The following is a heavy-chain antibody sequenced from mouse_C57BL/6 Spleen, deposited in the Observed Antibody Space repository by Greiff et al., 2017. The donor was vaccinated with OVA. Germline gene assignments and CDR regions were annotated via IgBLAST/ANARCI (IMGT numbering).Heavy chain of an antibody. D-gene: IGHD2-3*01. CDR2: ISYDGSN. Sequence: EVQLQQSGPGLVKPSQSLSLTCSVTGYSITSGYYWNWIRQFPGNKLEWMGYISYDGSNNYNPSLKNRISINRDTSKNQFFLKLNSVTTEDTATYYCARPDGYWYFDVWGTGTTVTVSS. V-gene: IGHV3-6*01. J-gene: IGHJ1*03. CDR3: ARPDGYWYFDV. CDR1: GYSITSGYY.